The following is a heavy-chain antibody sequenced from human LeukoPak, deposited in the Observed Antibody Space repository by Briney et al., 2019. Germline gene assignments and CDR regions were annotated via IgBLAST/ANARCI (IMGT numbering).Heavy chain of an antibody. D-gene: IGHD5-24*01. Sequence: SETLSLTCAVYGGSFSGYYWSWIRQPPGKGLEWIGEINHSGSTNYNPSLKSRGTMSVDTSKKQLSLKLSSVTAADTAVYYCARESGIEDGYNYNYYYYMDVWGKGTTVTVSS. V-gene: IGHV4-34*01. CDR2: INHSGST. CDR1: GGSFSGYY. J-gene: IGHJ6*03. CDR3: ARESGIEDGYNYNYYYYMDV.